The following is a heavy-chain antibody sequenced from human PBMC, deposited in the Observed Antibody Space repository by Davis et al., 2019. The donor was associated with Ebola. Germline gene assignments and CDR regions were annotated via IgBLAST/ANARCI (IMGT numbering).Heavy chain of an antibody. D-gene: IGHD2-15*01. CDR2: ISSSSSYI. CDR1: GFTFSSYS. V-gene: IGHV3-21*01. J-gene: IGHJ4*02. Sequence: GESLKISCAASGFTFSSYSMNWVRQAPGKGLEWVSSISSSSSYIYYADSVKGRFTISRDNAKNSLYLQMNSLRDEDTAVYYCARGHPVVAADFDYWGQGTLVTVSS. CDR3: ARGHPVVAADFDY.